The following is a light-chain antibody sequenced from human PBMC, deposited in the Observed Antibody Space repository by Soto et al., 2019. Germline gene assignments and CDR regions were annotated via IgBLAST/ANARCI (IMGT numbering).Light chain of an antibody. CDR1: SGHSSYA. CDR2: LNSDGSH. V-gene: IGLV4-69*01. J-gene: IGLJ2*01. CDR3: QTWGTGIVV. Sequence: QSVLTQSPSASASLGASVKLTCTLSSGHSSYAIAWHQQQPEKGPRYLMKLNSDGSHSKGDGIPDRFSGSSSGAERYLTISSLQPEDAADYYCQTWGTGIVVFGGGTKLTVL.